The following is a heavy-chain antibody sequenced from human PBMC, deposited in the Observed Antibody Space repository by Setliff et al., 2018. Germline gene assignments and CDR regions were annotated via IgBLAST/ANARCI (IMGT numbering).Heavy chain of an antibody. D-gene: IGHD1-26*01. CDR2: IHYSGTT. V-gene: IGHV4-39*01. Sequence: SETLSLTCTVSGASINSGTYYWAWIRQPPGKGLEWIGRIHYSGTTYYNASLKSRVTMSVDTSKNQFSLNLSSVTAADTAVYYCARTGTYRYFDYWGQGALVSVSS. J-gene: IGHJ4*02. CDR1: GASINSGTYY. CDR3: ARTGTYRYFDY.